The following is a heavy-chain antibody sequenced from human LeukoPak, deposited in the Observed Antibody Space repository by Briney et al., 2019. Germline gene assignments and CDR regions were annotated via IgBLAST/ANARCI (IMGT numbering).Heavy chain of an antibody. Sequence: GGSLRLSCAASGFTFDDYAMHWVRHAPGKGLEWVSGISWNSGSIGYADSVKGRFTISRDNAKNSLYLQMNSLRAEDTAVYYCARMGRQAVAGTSFDYWGQGTLVTVSS. CDR2: ISWNSGSI. CDR1: GFTFDDYA. CDR3: ARMGRQAVAGTSFDY. V-gene: IGHV3-9*01. D-gene: IGHD6-19*01. J-gene: IGHJ4*02.